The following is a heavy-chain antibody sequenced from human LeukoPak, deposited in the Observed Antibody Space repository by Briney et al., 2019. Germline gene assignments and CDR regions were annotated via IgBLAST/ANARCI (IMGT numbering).Heavy chain of an antibody. Sequence: GGSLRLSCAASGFTFSTQAMSWVRQAPGKGLEGVSTICGTDDRTFYRDSVKGRFTISRDNSKNTLYLQVSSLRADDTAVYYCTKDGPGYDIFFEFWGQGTLVTVSS. CDR2: ICGTDDRT. CDR3: TKDGPGYDIFFEF. CDR1: GFTFSTQA. D-gene: IGHD5-12*01. J-gene: IGHJ4*02. V-gene: IGHV3-23*01.